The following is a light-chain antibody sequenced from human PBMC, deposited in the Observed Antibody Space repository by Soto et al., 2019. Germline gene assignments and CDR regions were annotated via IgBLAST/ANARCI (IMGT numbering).Light chain of an antibody. CDR3: QQRSNR. CDR1: QSVSSN. J-gene: IGKJ4*01. CDR2: GAS. Sequence: EIVMTQSPATLSVSPGERATLSCRASQSVSSNLAWYQQKPGQAPRLLIYGASTRATGIPARFSGSGSGTEFTLTISSLQSEDFAVYYCQQRSNRFGGGTKVDIK. V-gene: IGKV3-15*01.